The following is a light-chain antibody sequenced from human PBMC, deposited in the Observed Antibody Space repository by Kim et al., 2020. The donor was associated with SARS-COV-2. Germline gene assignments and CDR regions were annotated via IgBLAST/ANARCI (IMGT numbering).Light chain of an antibody. CDR1: SGSIDDNY. V-gene: IGLV6-57*03. CDR2: EDD. J-gene: IGLJ2*01. CDR3: QSYNRDNVI. Sequence: GKSVTISCTRSSGSIDDNYVQWYQQRPDGVPTTVIYEDDQRPSGVSDRFSGSIDNSSNSASLTISGLRTEDEADYYCQSYNRDNVIFGGGTKVTVL.